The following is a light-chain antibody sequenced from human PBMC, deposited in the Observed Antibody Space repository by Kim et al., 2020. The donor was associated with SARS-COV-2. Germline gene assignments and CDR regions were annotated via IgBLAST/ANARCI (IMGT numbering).Light chain of an antibody. CDR1: QGIASW. CDR2: AAS. CDR3: QQSNNFPIT. J-gene: IGKJ5*01. Sequence: DVQMTQSPSSVSASVGDRVIITCRASQGIASWLAWYQQKPGKAPRLLVFAASALQDGVPSRFSGNGFGTHFTLTINSLQPEDFATYYCQQSNNFPITFGQGTRLEIK. V-gene: IGKV1-12*01.